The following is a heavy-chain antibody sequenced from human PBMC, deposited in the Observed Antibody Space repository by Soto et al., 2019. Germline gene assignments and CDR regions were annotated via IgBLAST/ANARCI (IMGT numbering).Heavy chain of an antibody. CDR1: GGSFSGYY. J-gene: IGHJ6*02. V-gene: IGHV4-34*01. D-gene: IGHD3-22*01. CDR3: AREVGYYDRSGYYYYYYGMDV. Sequence: SETLSLTCAVYGGSFSGYYWSWIRQPPGKGLEWIGEINHSGSTNYNPSLKSRVTISVDTSKNQFSLKLSSVTAADTAVYYCAREVGYYDRSGYYYYYYGMDVWGQGTTVTVSS. CDR2: INHSGST.